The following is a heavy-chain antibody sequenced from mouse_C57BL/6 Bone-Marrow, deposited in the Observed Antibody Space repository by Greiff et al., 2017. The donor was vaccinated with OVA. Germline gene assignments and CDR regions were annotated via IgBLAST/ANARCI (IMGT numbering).Heavy chain of an antibody. V-gene: IGHV1-5*01. Sequence: VQLKESGPVLARPGASVKMSCKTSGYTFTSYWMHWVKQRPGQGLEWIGAIYPGNSDTSYNQKFQGKAKLTAVTSASTPYMELSSLTNVDSAVYYCTRSYDGSPYAMDYWGQGTSVTVSS. J-gene: IGHJ4*01. CDR2: IYPGNSDT. D-gene: IGHD1-1*01. CDR3: TRSYDGSPYAMDY. CDR1: GYTFTSYW.